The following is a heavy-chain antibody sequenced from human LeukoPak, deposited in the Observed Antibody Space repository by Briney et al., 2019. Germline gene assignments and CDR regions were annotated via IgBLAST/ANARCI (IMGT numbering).Heavy chain of an antibody. D-gene: IGHD6-19*01. CDR3: ASDSSGWYGYFQH. CDR1: GGSISSYY. J-gene: IGHJ1*01. V-gene: IGHV4-4*07. Sequence: PETLSLTCTVSGGSISSYYWSWIRQPAGKGLEWIGRIYTTGSTYYNPSLRSRVTMSVDTSKNQFSLKVSSVTAADTAVYYCASDSSGWYGYFQHWGQGTVVTVSS. CDR2: IYTTGST.